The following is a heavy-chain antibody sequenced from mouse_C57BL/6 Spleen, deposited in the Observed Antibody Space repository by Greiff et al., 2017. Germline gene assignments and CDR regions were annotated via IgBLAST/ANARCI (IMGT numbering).Heavy chain of an antibody. V-gene: IGHV1-72*01. D-gene: IGHD1-1*01. CDR2: IDPHSGGT. CDR1: GYTFTSYW. Sequence: LQLQQPGAELVKPGASVKLSCKASGYTFTSYWMHWVKQRPGRGLEWIGRIDPHSGGTTYNEKFTCKATLTVDKPSSAAYMQLSSLTSEDSAVYYCARAVVAFDYWGQGTTLTVSS. J-gene: IGHJ2*01. CDR3: ARAVVAFDY.